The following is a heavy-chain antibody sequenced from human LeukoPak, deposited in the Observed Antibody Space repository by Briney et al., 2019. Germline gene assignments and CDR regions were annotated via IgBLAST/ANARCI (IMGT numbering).Heavy chain of an antibody. CDR3: ARSSFPYYFDY. V-gene: IGHV3-48*03. Sequence: GGSLRLSCAASGFTFGNYEMNWVRQAPGKGLEWISYIIGSGDTIYYADSVRGRFTISRDNAKNTLYLQMNSVRAEDTAVYYCARSSFPYYFDYWGQGTLVTVSS. D-gene: IGHD3-16*01. J-gene: IGHJ4*02. CDR1: GFTFGNYE. CDR2: IIGSGDTI.